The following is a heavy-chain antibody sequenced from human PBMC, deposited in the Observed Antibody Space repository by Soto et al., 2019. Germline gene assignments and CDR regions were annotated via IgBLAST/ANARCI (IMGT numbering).Heavy chain of an antibody. CDR3: ARDPSIVGPSALDY. D-gene: IGHD1-26*01. CDR1: GYTFSSYG. J-gene: IGHJ4*02. Sequence: ASVKVSCKASGYTFSSYGISWVRQAPGQGLEWMGWSSAYNGNTNYAQKVQGRVTMTTDTSTSTAYMELRSLRSDDTAVYYCARDPSIVGPSALDYWGQGTLVTVSS. V-gene: IGHV1-18*01. CDR2: SSAYNGNT.